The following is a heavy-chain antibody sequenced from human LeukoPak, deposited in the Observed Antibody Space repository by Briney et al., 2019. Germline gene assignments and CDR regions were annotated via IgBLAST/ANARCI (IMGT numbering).Heavy chain of an antibody. V-gene: IGHV3-30*04. D-gene: IGHD3-22*01. Sequence: GSLRLSCAASGFTFSSYAMHWVRQAPGKGLEWVAVISYDGSNKYYADSVKGRFTISRDNSKNTLYLQMNSLRAEDTAVYYCAKDGGSGYYYFDCWGQGTLVTVSS. CDR1: GFTFSSYA. CDR2: ISYDGSNK. J-gene: IGHJ4*02. CDR3: AKDGGSGYYYFDC.